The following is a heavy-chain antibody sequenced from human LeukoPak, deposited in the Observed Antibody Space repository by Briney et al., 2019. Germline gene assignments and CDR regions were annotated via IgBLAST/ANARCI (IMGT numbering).Heavy chain of an antibody. CDR1: GYTFTGYY. CDR2: INPNSGGT. Sequence: ASVKVSCKASGYTFTGYYMHWVRQAPGQGLEWMGWINPNSGGTNYAQRFQGRVTMTRDTSISTAYMELSRLRSDDPAVYYCARGASGVYTVTTSWFDPWGEATLVSVSS. D-gene: IGHD4-17*01. J-gene: IGHJ5*02. CDR3: ARGASGVYTVTTSWFDP. V-gene: IGHV1-2*02.